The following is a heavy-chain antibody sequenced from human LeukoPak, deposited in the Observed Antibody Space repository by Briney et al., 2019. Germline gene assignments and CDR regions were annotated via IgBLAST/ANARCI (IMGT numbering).Heavy chain of an antibody. D-gene: IGHD3-22*01. CDR3: ANGDDSSGYYYTWTY. CDR2: IRWNSGGI. Sequence: GGSLRLSCAASGFTFADYAMHWVRQVPGKGLEWVSGIRWNSGGIAYADSVKGRSTISRDNAKNSLYLQMNSLRAEDTALYYCANGDDSSGYYYTWTYWGQGTLVTVSS. CDR1: GFTFADYA. J-gene: IGHJ4*02. V-gene: IGHV3-9*01.